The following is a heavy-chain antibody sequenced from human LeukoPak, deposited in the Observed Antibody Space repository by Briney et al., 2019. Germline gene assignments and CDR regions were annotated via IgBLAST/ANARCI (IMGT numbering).Heavy chain of an antibody. Sequence: GGSLRLSCAASGFTFNSYAMNWVRQAPGKGLEWVSAISGSGSSTYYADSVKGRFTISRDNSKNTLYLQMNSLRAEDTAVYYCTKDRDLIVVIPSAMWDYWGQGTLVTVSS. V-gene: IGHV3-23*01. J-gene: IGHJ4*02. CDR3: TKDRDLIVVIPSAMWDY. CDR1: GFTFNSYA. D-gene: IGHD2-2*01. CDR2: ISGSGSST.